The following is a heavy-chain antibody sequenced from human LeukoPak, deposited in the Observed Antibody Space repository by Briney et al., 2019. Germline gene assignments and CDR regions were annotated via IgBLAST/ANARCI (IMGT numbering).Heavy chain of an antibody. Sequence: GGSLTLSCAASGFTFSSYAMSWVRQAPGKGLEWVPAISGSGGSTYYADSVKGRFTISRDNSKNTLYLQMDSLRAEDTAVYYCAKDSDYGDYEKGYWGQGTLVTVSS. CDR2: ISGSGGST. J-gene: IGHJ4*02. V-gene: IGHV3-23*01. D-gene: IGHD4-17*01. CDR1: GFTFSSYA. CDR3: AKDSDYGDYEKGY.